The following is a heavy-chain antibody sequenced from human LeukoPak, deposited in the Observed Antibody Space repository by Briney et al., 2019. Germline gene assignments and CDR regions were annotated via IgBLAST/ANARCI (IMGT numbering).Heavy chain of an antibody. Sequence: GGSLRLSCAASGFTFDDYAMHWVRQAPGKGLEWVSGISWNSGSIVYADSVKGRFTISRDNAKNSLYLQMNSLRAEDTALYYCAKDIRATSVAGTSGFDYWGQGTLVTVSS. CDR3: AKDIRATSVAGTSGFDY. J-gene: IGHJ4*02. D-gene: IGHD6-19*01. CDR2: ISWNSGSI. CDR1: GFTFDDYA. V-gene: IGHV3-9*01.